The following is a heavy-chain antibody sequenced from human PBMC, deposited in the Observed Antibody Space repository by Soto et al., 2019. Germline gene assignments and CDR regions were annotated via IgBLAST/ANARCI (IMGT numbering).Heavy chain of an antibody. V-gene: IGHV3-30*18. CDR1: GFTFSSYG. CDR2: ISYDGNNE. Sequence: GSLRLSCAASGFTFSSYGVHWVRQAPGKGLEWVAVISYDGNNEYYADSVKGRFTISRDNSKKKLFLQMNSLRVDDTAVYYCAKDLASFNWNDPDFYFGVDVWGQGTTVTVSS. D-gene: IGHD1-1*01. CDR3: AKDLASFNWNDPDFYFGVDV. J-gene: IGHJ6*02.